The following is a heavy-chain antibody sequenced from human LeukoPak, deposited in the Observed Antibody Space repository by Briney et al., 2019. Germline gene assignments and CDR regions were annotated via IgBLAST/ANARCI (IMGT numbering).Heavy chain of an antibody. CDR3: ARDGWFGDYNWFDP. Sequence: PGESLRLSCAASGFTFSSYSMNWVRQAPGKRLEWVSYISSASNTIYYADSVKGRFTISRDNAKNSLNLQMNSLRVDDTAMYYCARDGWFGDYNWFDPWGQGTLVTVSS. J-gene: IGHJ5*02. CDR1: GFTFSSYS. CDR2: ISSASNTI. V-gene: IGHV3-48*01. D-gene: IGHD3-10*01.